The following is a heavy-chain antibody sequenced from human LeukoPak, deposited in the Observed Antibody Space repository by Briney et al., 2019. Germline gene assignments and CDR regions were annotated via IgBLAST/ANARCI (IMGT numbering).Heavy chain of an antibody. D-gene: IGHD3-10*01. CDR3: AKDLYNYYGSGSYEPHDY. CDR1: GFTVSSNS. CDR2: IYSGGST. V-gene: IGHV3-53*01. Sequence: HAGGSLRLSCTVSGFTVSSNSMSWVRQAPGKGLEWVSFIYSGGSTQYSDSVKGRFTISRDNSKNTLYLQMNSLRAEDTAVYYCAKDLYNYYGSGSYEPHDYWGQGTLVTVSS. J-gene: IGHJ4*02.